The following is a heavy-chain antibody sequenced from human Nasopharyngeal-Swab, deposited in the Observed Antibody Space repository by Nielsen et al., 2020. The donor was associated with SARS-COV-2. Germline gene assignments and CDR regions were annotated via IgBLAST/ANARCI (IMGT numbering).Heavy chain of an antibody. D-gene: IGHD6-19*01. V-gene: IGHV4-31*03. J-gene: IGHJ5*02. CDR2: IYYSGST. CDR3: ARVAVEILRWFDP. CDR1: GGSISSGGYY. Sequence: SETLSLTCTVSGGSISSGGYYWSWIRQHPGKGLEWIGYIYYSGSTYYNPSLKSRVTISVDTSKNQFSLKLSSVTAADTAVYYCARVAVEILRWFDPWGQGTLVTVSS.